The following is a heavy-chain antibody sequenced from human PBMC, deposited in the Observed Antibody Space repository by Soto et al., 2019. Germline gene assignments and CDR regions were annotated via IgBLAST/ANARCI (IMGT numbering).Heavy chain of an antibody. CDR1: GGSISSSSYY. CDR2: IYYSGST. J-gene: IGHJ5*02. Sequence: QLQLQESGPGLVKPSETLSLTCTVSGGSISSSSYYWGWIRQPPGKGLEWIGSIYYSGSTYYNPSLTSRVTISVDTSKNQFSLKLSSVTAADTAVYYCARNVVVPAAMVGWFDPWGQGTLVTVSS. V-gene: IGHV4-39*01. CDR3: ARNVVVPAAMVGWFDP. D-gene: IGHD2-2*01.